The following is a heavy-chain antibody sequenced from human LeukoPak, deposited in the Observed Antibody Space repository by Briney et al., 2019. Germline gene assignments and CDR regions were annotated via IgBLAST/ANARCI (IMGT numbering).Heavy chain of an antibody. J-gene: IGHJ3*02. CDR2: VSWNSANI. CDR3: AKDRLITVPKLEDDVFDI. D-gene: IGHD3-3*01. Sequence: GGSLRLSCAASGFTFEDHAMHWVRQAPGKGLEWVSGVSWNSANIAYADSVKGRSTISRDNAKNSRYLEMNSLRTEDTALYYCAKDRLITVPKLEDDVFDIWGQGTMVTVSS. V-gene: IGHV3-9*01. CDR1: GFTFEDHA.